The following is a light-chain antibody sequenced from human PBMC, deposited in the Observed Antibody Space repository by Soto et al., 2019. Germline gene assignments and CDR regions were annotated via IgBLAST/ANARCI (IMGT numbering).Light chain of an antibody. V-gene: IGKV3-20*01. J-gene: IGKJ4*01. CDR3: QQYSSYPLT. CDR1: QSVSSSC. Sequence: EVVLSQSAGTLSLSPGERATLSCRASQSVSSSCLAWYQQKLGQAPSLLIYAASSRETGIPDRFRGGGSGTEFTLTISRLQAEDFARYYCQQYSSYPLTFGGGTKV. CDR2: AAS.